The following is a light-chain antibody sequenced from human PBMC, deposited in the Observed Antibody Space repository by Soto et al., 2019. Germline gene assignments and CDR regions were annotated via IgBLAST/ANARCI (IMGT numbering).Light chain of an antibody. J-gene: IGLJ3*02. CDR3: QTWGTGFRV. V-gene: IGLV4-69*01. CDR1: SGHSNYA. CDR2: LNSDGSH. Sequence: QAVVTQSPSASASLGASVKLTCTLSSGHSNYAIAWHQQQPEKGPRYLMKLNSDGSHSKGDGIPDRFSGSSSGAERYLTISSLQSEDEADYYCQTWGTGFRVFGGGTKLTVL.